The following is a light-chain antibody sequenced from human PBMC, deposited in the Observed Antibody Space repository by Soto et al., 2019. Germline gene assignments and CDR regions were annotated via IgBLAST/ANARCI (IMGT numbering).Light chain of an antibody. CDR2: GAS. CDR1: QSVSSSY. V-gene: IGKV3-20*01. CDR3: QQYGSSSWT. Sequence: VVTMSPGALSLSPGERATLSCRASQSVSSSYLAWYQQKPGQAPRLLIYGASSRATGIPDRFSGSGSGTDFTLTISRLEPEDFAVYYCQQYGSSSWTFGQGTKVDIK. J-gene: IGKJ1*01.